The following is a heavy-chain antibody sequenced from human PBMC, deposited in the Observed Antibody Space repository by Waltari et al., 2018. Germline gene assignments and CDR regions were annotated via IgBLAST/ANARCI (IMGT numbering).Heavy chain of an antibody. D-gene: IGHD3-10*01. V-gene: IGHV2-5*01. CDR1: GFSLSTSGVG. J-gene: IGHJ4*02. CDR3: AHRTSGSYYWSFDY. Sequence: QITLKESGPTLVKPTQTLTLTCTFSGFSLSTSGVGVGWIRQPPGKALEWLALIYWNDDKRYSPSLKSRLTITKDTSKNQVVLTMTNMDPVDTATYYCAHRTSGSYYWSFDYWGQGTLVTVSS. CDR2: IYWNDDK.